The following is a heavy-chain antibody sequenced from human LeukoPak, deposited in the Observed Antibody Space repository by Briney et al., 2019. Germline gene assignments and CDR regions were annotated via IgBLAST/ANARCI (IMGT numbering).Heavy chain of an antibody. V-gene: IGHV1-3*01. CDR2: INAGNCNT. CDR3: ARESSITMVRVVFGY. CDR1: GYTFTSYA. J-gene: IGHJ4*02. Sequence: ASVNVSCKASGYTFTSYAMHGVRQAPGQRVEWMGWINAGNCNTRYSQKFQGRVTITRDTSASTAYMELSSLRSEDTAVYDCARESSITMVRVVFGYWGQGTLVTVSS. D-gene: IGHD3-10*01.